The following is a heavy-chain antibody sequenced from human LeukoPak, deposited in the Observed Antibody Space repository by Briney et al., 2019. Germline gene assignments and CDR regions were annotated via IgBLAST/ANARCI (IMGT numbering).Heavy chain of an antibody. Sequence: GGSLRLSCAASGFTFSVYYMSWIRQAPGKGLEWVSYISSSGSTIYYADSVKGRFTISRDNAKNSLYLQMNSLRAEDTAVYYCASRHRGSYYFDYWGQGTLVTVSS. CDR3: ASRHRGSYYFDY. D-gene: IGHD1-26*01. CDR1: GFTFSVYY. V-gene: IGHV3-11*01. CDR2: ISSSGSTI. J-gene: IGHJ4*02.